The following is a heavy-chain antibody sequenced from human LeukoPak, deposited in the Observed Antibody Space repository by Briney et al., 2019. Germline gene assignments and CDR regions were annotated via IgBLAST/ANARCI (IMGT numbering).Heavy chain of an antibody. CDR2: ISYDGSNK. D-gene: IGHD3-9*01. CDR1: GFTFSSYG. J-gene: IGHJ4*02. CDR3: AKDLGVRYFDWLIPGSDY. V-gene: IGHV3-30*18. Sequence: GGSLRLSCAASGFTFSSYGMRWDRQAPGKGLEWVADISYDGSNKYYADSVKGRFTISRDNSKNTLYLQMNSLRAEDTAVYYCAKDLGVRYFDWLIPGSDYWGQGTLVTVSS.